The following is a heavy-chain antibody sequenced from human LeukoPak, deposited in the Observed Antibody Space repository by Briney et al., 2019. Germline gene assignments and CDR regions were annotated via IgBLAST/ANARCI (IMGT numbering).Heavy chain of an antibody. CDR2: INPYSDDT. D-gene: IGHD6-13*01. J-gene: IGHJ4*02. CDR3: ARDQGSLTRSWYTGY. CDR1: GYTFTGYH. V-gene: IGHV1-2*06. Sequence: GASVKVSCKASGYTFTGYHIHWVRQAPGQGLEWMGRINPYSDDTNFAQKFQGRVTITRDTSITTAYMDLSSLTPDDTAVYFCARDQGSLTRSWYTGYWGQGTQVTVSS.